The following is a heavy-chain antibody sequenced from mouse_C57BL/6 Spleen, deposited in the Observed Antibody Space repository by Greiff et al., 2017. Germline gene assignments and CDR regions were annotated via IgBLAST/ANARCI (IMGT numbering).Heavy chain of an antibody. CDR2: ISSGGDYI. CDR3: TRHGSSYEGYFDV. J-gene: IGHJ1*03. CDR1: GFTFSSYA. V-gene: IGHV5-9-1*02. Sequence: EVHLVESGEGLVKPGGSLKLSCAASGFTFSSYAMSWVRQTPEKRLEWVAYISSGGDYIYYADTVKGRFTISRDNARNTLYLQMSSLKSEDTAMYYCTRHGSSYEGYFDVWGTGTTVTVSS. D-gene: IGHD1-1*01.